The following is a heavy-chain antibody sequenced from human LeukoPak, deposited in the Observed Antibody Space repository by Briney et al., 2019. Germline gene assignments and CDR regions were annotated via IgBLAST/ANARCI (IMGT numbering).Heavy chain of an antibody. CDR1: GGSISSSSYY. V-gene: IGHV4-39*07. D-gene: IGHD2-15*01. J-gene: IGHJ4*02. CDR3: ARERYCSGGSCYSSVYYFDY. CDR2: IYYSGST. Sequence: SETLSLTCTVSGGSISSSSYYWGWIRQPPGKGLEWIGSIYYSGSTYYNPSLKSRVTISVDTSKNQFSLKLSSVTAADTAVYYCARERYCSGGSCYSSVYYFDYWGQGTLVTVSS.